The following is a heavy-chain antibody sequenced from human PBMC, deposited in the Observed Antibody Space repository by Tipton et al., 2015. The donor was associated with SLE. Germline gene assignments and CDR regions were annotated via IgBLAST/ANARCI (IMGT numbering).Heavy chain of an antibody. CDR3: ASHDIVVQN. CDR2: IYYNGNR. J-gene: IGHJ4*02. Sequence: TLSLTCTVSGGPISTGDYYWSWIRQPPGKGLEWIGYIYYNGNRYYNPSLKSRVSISVDTSKNQFSLNLTSVTAADTAVYYCASHDIVVQNWGQGTLVTVSS. D-gene: IGHD5-12*01. CDR1: GGPISTGDYY. V-gene: IGHV4-30-4*08.